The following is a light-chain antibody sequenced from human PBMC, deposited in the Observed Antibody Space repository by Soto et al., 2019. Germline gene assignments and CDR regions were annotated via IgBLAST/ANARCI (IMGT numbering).Light chain of an antibody. V-gene: IGKV3-11*01. J-gene: IGKJ5*01. CDR1: QSVRSY. CDR2: DAS. CDR3: QQRSNWPVT. Sequence: EVLLTQSAATLSLYPGERATLSCRASQSVRSYLAWYQQKPGQAPRLLIYDASNRATGIPARFSGSGSGTDFTLTISSLEPEDFAVYYCQQRSNWPVTFGQGTRLEIK.